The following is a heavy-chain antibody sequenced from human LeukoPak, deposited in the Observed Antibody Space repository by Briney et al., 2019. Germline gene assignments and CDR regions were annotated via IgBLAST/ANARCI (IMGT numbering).Heavy chain of an antibody. V-gene: IGHV1-69*05. CDR2: IIPIFGTA. CDR3: ATDPGLVAARPRGWFDP. CDR1: GGTFSSYA. D-gene: IGHD6-6*01. J-gene: IGHJ5*02. Sequence: SVKVSCKASGGTFSSYAISWVRQAPGQGLEWMGRIIPIFGTANYAQKFQARVTITTDDSTRTAYMELSSLRSEDTAVYYCATDPGLVAARPRGWFDPWGQGTLVTVSS.